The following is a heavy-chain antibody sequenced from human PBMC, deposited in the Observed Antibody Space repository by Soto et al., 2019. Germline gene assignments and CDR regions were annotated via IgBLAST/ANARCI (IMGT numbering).Heavy chain of an antibody. J-gene: IGHJ4*02. V-gene: IGHV3-30*18. D-gene: IGHD6-13*01. CDR3: AKAGFSYSSSWYFDY. Sequence: GGSLRLSCAASGFTFSSYGMHWVRQAPGKGLEWVAVISYDGSNKYYADSVKGRFTISRDNSKNTLYLQMNSLRAEDTAVYYCAKAGFSYSSSWYFDYWGQGTLVTVAS. CDR2: ISYDGSNK. CDR1: GFTFSSYG.